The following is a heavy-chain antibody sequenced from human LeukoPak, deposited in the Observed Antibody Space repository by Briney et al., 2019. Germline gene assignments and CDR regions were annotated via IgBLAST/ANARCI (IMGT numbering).Heavy chain of an antibody. Sequence: SETLSLTCTVSGYSISSGYYWGWIRQPPGKGLEWIGSIYHSGSTYYNPSLKSRVTISVDTSKNQFSLKLSSVTAADTAVYYCARALGYCTNGVCYPNWFDPWGQGTLVTVSS. CDR1: GYSISSGYY. J-gene: IGHJ5*02. V-gene: IGHV4-38-2*02. CDR3: ARALGYCTNGVCYPNWFDP. D-gene: IGHD2-8*01. CDR2: IYHSGST.